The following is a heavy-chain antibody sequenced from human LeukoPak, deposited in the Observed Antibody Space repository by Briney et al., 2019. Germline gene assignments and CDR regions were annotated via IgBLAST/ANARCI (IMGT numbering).Heavy chain of an antibody. J-gene: IGHJ4*02. CDR2: IGPTGSDG. CDR3: ATETNGRHYDY. CDR1: GLTFSTSG. Sequence: GGSLRLSCTASGLTFSTSGFNRVRQAPGKGLEWVASIGPTGSDGYHADSIKGRFTISRDNANNFLYLQMNSLRAEDTAVYYCATETNGRHYDYWGQGTLLTVSS. D-gene: IGHD1-14*01. V-gene: IGHV3-21*06.